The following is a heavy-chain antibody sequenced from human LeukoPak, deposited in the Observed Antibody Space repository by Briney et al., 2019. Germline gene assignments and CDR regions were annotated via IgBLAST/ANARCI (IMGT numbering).Heavy chain of an antibody. CDR3: ARQWFGELPGPWFVP. J-gene: IGHJ5*02. CDR1: GGSISSYY. CDR2: IYYSGST. D-gene: IGHD3-10*01. Sequence: PSETLSLTCTVSGGSISSYYWSWIRQPPGKGLEWIGYIYYSGSTNYNPSLKSRVTISVDTSKNQFSLKLSSVTAADTAVYYCARQWFGELPGPWFVPWGQGTLVTVSS. V-gene: IGHV4-59*08.